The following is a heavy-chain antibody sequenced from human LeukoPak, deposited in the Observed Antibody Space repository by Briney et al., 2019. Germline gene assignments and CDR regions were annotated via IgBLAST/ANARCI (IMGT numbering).Heavy chain of an antibody. Sequence: PGRSLRLSCAASGFTFSSYGMHWVRQAPGKGLEWVAVISYDGSNKYYADSVKGRFTISRDNSKNTLYLQMNSLRAEDTAVYYCASGSATVTTRSFDYWGQGTLVTVSS. V-gene: IGHV3-30*03. CDR2: ISYDGSNK. CDR3: ASGSATVTTRSFDY. D-gene: IGHD4-17*01. J-gene: IGHJ4*02. CDR1: GFTFSSYG.